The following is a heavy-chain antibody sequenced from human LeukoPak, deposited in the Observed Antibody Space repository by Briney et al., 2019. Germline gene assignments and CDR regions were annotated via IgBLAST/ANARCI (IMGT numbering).Heavy chain of an antibody. CDR2: ISHSGST. D-gene: IGHD6-13*01. V-gene: IGHV4-30-2*01. CDR1: GGSISSGDYS. CDR3: ARYSSTWPYWYFDL. Sequence: PSETLSLTCAVSGGSISSGDYSWSWIRQPPGTGLEWVGYISHSGSTYYKPSLKSRVTISVDRSKNQFSLDLTSVTAADTAVYYCARYSSTWPYWYFDLWGRGTLVTVSS. J-gene: IGHJ2*01.